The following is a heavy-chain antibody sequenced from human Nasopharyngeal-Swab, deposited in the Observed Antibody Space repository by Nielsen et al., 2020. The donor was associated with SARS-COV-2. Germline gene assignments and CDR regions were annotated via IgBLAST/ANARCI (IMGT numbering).Heavy chain of an antibody. V-gene: IGHV4-61*02. Sequence: SETLSLTCTVSGGSISSGSYYWSWIRQPAGKGLEWIGRIYTSGSTNYNPSLKSRVTISVDTSKNQFSLKLSSVTAADTAVYYCATYYYDSSGYYLFDYWGQGTLVTVSS. J-gene: IGHJ4*02. D-gene: IGHD3-22*01. CDR2: IYTSGST. CDR1: GGSISSGSYY. CDR3: ATYYYDSSGYYLFDY.